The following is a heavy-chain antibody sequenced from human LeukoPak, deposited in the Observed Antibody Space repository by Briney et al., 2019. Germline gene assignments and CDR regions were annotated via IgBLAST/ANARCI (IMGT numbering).Heavy chain of an antibody. D-gene: IGHD2-2*01. J-gene: IGHJ4*02. CDR1: GFTLSTYS. Sequence: GESLRLSCAGSGFTLSTYSMNWVRQAPGKGLEWVSSISGDSAYIFYAGSVKGRFTISRDNAHNSLFLQMSSLRAEDTALYYCVREPYSGSSEGFDYWGQGTLSPSPQ. CDR3: VREPYSGSSEGFDY. V-gene: IGHV3-21*01. CDR2: ISGDSAYI.